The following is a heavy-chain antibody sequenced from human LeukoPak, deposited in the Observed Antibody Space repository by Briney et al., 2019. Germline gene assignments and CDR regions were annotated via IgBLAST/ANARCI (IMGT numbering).Heavy chain of an antibody. Sequence: SQTLSLTCTVSGGSISSGDYYWSWIRQPPGKGLEWIGYIYYSGNTYYNPSLKSRVTMSVDTSKNQFSLKVSSVTAADTAVYYCARAWDFDWNLYYFDYWGQGTLVTVSS. CDR1: GGSISSGDYY. V-gene: IGHV4-30-4*01. CDR3: ARAWDFDWNLYYFDY. J-gene: IGHJ4*02. D-gene: IGHD3-9*01. CDR2: IYYSGNT.